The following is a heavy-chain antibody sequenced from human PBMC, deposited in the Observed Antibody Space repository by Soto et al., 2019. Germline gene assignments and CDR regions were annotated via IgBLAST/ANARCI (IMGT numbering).Heavy chain of an antibody. CDR2: ISGSGDIT. CDR3: TKALCYIDWSFRPLNAMGA. J-gene: IGHJ6*02. V-gene: IGHV3-23*01. CDR1: GFTFSNYA. Sequence: GGSLRLSCAASGFTFSNYAMHWVRQTPGKGLEYVSTISGSGDITYYADSVEGRFTVSRDNSRNTLYLQMNSLRAEDTAIYYCTKALCYIDWSFRPLNAMGAWGQETTFAASS. D-gene: IGHD3-9*01.